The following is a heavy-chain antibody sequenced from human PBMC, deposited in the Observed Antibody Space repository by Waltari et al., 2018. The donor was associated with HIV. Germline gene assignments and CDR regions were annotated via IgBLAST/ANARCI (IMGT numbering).Heavy chain of an antibody. V-gene: IGHV3-48*03. Sequence: EVQLVESGGDLVQPGGSLVLSCAASGFTLSSYEMNWVRQAPGKGLEWVSYISSSGSTIYYADSVKGRFTISRDNAKNSLYLQMNSLRAEDTAVYYCARDWGSGSYRWGQGTLVTVSS. CDR2: ISSSGSTI. CDR1: GFTLSSYE. D-gene: IGHD3-10*01. CDR3: ARDWGSGSYR. J-gene: IGHJ4*02.